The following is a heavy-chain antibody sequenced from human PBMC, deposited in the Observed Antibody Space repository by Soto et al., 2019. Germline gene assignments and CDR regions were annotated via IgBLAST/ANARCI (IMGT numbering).Heavy chain of an antibody. CDR3: ARAVRGYAPWDY. CDR1: GRSFSGYY. Sequence: PSETLSLTCAVYGRSFSGYYWSWIRPPPGKGLERIGEINHSGSTNYNPSLKSCVTISVDTSKNQFSLKLSSVTAADTAVYYCARAVRGYAPWDYWGQGTLVTVS. CDR2: INHSGST. J-gene: IGHJ4*02. D-gene: IGHD3-10*01. V-gene: IGHV4-34*01.